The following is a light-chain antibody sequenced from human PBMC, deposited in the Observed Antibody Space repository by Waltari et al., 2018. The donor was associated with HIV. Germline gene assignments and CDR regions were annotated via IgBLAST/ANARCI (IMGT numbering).Light chain of an antibody. Sequence: EIVLTQSPGTLSLSPGERANLSCRASQSVSSSYLAWYQQKPGQAPRLLIYGASSRATGIPDRFSGSGSGTDFTLTISRLEAEDFAVYYCQQYDSSPRTFGQGTKVEIK. CDR1: QSVSSSY. CDR3: QQYDSSPRT. V-gene: IGKV3-20*01. J-gene: IGKJ1*01. CDR2: GAS.